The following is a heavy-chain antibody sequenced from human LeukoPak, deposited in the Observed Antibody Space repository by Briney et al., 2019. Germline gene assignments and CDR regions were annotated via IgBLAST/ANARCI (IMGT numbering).Heavy chain of an antibody. CDR2: IYYSGST. Sequence: PSDTLSLTCSVSGYSISIGDYYCSWIRQPPGKGLEWIGYIYYSGSTYYNPSLQSRVTISVDTSKNQFSLKLSSVTAADTAVYYCASHLYGGNSPFDYWGQGTLVTVSS. CDR3: ASHLYGGNSPFDY. D-gene: IGHD4-23*01. CDR1: GYSISIGDYY. J-gene: IGHJ4*02. V-gene: IGHV4-30-4*02.